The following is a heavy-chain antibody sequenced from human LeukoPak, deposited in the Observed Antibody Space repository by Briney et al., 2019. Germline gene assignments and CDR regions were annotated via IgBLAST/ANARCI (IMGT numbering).Heavy chain of an antibody. CDR2: IIPIFGTA. Sequence: SVKVSCKASGGTFSSYAISWVRQAPGQGLEWMGGIIPIFGTANYAQKFQGRVTITADKSTSTAYMELSSLRSEDTAVYYCARVPSVAALYYYYYMDVWGKGTTVTVSS. D-gene: IGHD6-13*01. CDR1: GGTFSSYA. V-gene: IGHV1-69*06. J-gene: IGHJ6*03. CDR3: ARVPSVAALYYYYYMDV.